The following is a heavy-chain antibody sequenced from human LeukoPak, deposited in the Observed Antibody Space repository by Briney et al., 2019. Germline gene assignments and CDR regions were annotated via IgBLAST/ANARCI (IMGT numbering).Heavy chain of an antibody. J-gene: IGHJ4*02. CDR3: ATETIGRHYDY. CDR2: IGPTGTDR. CDR1: GFTFSSCG. V-gene: IGHV3-21*01. Sequence: GGSLRLSCAASGFTFSSCGFNWVRQAPGKELEWVSSIGPTGTDRYYADSVRGRFTISRDNAKNSRYLQMDSLRDEDTAVYYCATETIGRHYDYWGQGTLLTVSS. D-gene: IGHD1-14*01.